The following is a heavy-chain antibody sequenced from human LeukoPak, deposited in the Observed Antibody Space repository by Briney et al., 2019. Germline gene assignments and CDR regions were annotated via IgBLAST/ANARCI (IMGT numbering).Heavy chain of an antibody. CDR2: IYSGGST. Sequence: PGGSLRLSCAASGFTVSSNYVSWVRQAPGKGLEWVSVIYSGGSTYYADSVKGRFTISRDNSKNTLYLQMNSLRAEDTAVYYCARGRAYYGSGSYDYWGQGTLVTVSS. CDR3: ARGRAYYGSGSYDY. V-gene: IGHV3-66*01. CDR1: GFTVSSNY. J-gene: IGHJ4*02. D-gene: IGHD3-10*01.